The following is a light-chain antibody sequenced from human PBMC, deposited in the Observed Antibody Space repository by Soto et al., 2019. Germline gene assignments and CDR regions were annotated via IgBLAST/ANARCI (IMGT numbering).Light chain of an antibody. CDR1: SSDIGGYNY. CDR2: EVS. V-gene: IGLV2-14*01. CDR3: CSSTGISTLL. J-gene: IGLJ1*01. Sequence: QSAPTQPASVSGSPGQSITISCAGTSSDIGGYNYVSWYQQHPGKAPKVMIYEVSNRPSGVSNRFSGSKSGSTASLTISGLQAEDEAHYYCCSSTGISTLLFATGTKVTVL.